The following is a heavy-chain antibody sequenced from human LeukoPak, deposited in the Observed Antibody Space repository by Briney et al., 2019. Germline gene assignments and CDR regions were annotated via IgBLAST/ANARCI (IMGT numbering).Heavy chain of an antibody. D-gene: IGHD3-3*01. Sequence: SVKVSCKASGYTFTSYDINWVRQAPGQGLEWMGGIIPIFGTANYAQKFQGRVTITADESTSTAYMELSSLRSEDTAVYYCARGPYYDFWSGSIDYWGQGTLVTVSS. CDR2: IIPIFGTA. J-gene: IGHJ4*02. CDR3: ARGPYYDFWSGSIDY. CDR1: GYTFTSYD. V-gene: IGHV1-69*13.